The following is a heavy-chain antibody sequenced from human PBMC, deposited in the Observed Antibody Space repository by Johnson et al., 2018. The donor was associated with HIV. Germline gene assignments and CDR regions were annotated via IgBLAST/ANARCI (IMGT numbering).Heavy chain of an antibody. V-gene: IGHV3-7*01. Sequence: VQLVESGGGLVQPGGSLRLSCAASGFTFSSYWMSWVRQAPGKGLEWVANIKQDGREQYYVDSVTGRFTISRDNAKNSLYLQMNSLRAEDTAVYYCTTDVRPKYRHYAFDIWGQGTMVTVSS. CDR2: IKQDGREQ. CDR1: GFTFSSYW. J-gene: IGHJ3*02. D-gene: IGHD3-10*02. CDR3: TTDVRPKYRHYAFDI.